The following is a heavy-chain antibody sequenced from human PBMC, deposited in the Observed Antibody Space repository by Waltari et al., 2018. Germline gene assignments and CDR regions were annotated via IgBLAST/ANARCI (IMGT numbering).Heavy chain of an antibody. Sequence: EVQLLESGGGLVQPGGSLRLSCAASGFTFSSYAMSWVRQAPGKGLEWVSAISGSGGSTYYADTVKGRFTISRENAKNTRYLQMNSLRAEDTAVYYGAKDFQLLWFRELSVGDAFDIWGQGTMVTVPS. D-gene: IGHD3-10*01. V-gene: IGHV3-23*01. J-gene: IGHJ3*02. CDR3: AKDFQLLWFRELSVGDAFDI. CDR2: ISGSGGST. CDR1: GFTFSSYA.